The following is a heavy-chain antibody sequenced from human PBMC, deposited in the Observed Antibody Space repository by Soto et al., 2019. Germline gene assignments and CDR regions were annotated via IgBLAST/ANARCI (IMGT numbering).Heavy chain of an antibody. V-gene: IGHV4-31*03. CDR2: IYYSGST. CDR3: ARDRRYYDSSGYSSFDY. CDR1: GGSISSGGYY. J-gene: IGHJ4*02. D-gene: IGHD3-22*01. Sequence: SETLSLTCTVSGGSISSGGYYWSWIRQHPGKGLEWIGYIYYSGSTYYNPSLKSRVTISVDTSKNQFSLKLSSVTAADTTVYYCARDRRYYDSSGYSSFDYWGQGTLVTVSS.